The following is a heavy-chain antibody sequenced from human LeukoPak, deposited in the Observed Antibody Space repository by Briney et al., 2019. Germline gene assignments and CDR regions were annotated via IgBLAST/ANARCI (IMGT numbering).Heavy chain of an antibody. V-gene: IGHV4-59*01. CDR1: GGSISSYY. CDR2: IYYSGST. J-gene: IGHJ4*02. CDR3: VTYYYDSSGYYDY. D-gene: IGHD3-22*01. Sequence: PSETLSLTCTVSGGSISSYYWSWIRQPPGKGLEWIGYIYYSGSTNYNPSLKSRVTISVDTSKSQFSLKLSSVTAADTAVYYCVTYYYDSSGYYDYWGQGTLVTVSS.